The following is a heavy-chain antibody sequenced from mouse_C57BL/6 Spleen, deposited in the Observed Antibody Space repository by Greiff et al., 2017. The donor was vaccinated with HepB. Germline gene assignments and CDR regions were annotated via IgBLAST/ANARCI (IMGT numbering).Heavy chain of an antibody. Sequence: EVKLVESGGGLVKPGGSLKLSCAASGFTFSDYGMHWVRQAPEKGLEWVAYISSGSSTIYYADTVKGRFTISRDNAKNTLFLQMTSLRSEDTAMYYCARKRVDGYYDAMDYWGQGTSVTVSS. D-gene: IGHD2-3*01. J-gene: IGHJ4*01. CDR2: ISSGSSTI. V-gene: IGHV5-17*01. CDR3: ARKRVDGYYDAMDY. CDR1: GFTFSDYG.